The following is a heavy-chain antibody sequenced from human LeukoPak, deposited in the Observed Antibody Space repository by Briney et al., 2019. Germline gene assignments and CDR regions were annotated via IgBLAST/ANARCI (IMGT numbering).Heavy chain of an antibody. V-gene: IGHV3-23*01. J-gene: IGHJ4*02. CDR3: AKSRRYSGSPACFDY. CDR1: GFTFSSYD. D-gene: IGHD1-26*01. Sequence: PGGSLRLSCAASGFTFSSYDMNWVRQAPGKGLEWVSAISGSGGSTYYADSVKGRFTISRDNSKNTLYLQMNSLRVEDTAVYFCAKSRRYSGSPACFDYWGQGSLVTVSS. CDR2: ISGSGGST.